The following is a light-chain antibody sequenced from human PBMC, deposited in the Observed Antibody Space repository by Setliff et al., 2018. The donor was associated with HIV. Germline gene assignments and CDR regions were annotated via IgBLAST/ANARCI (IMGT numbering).Light chain of an antibody. CDR2: EVR. Sequence: LTQPASVSGSPGQSITISCTGTSSDVGGYSHVSWYQQHPGKAPKLILYEVRNRPSGVSNRFSGSKSGNTASLTISGLQAEDEADYYCSSYAITNTLPFGTGTKV. J-gene: IGLJ1*01. CDR3: SSYAITNTLP. V-gene: IGLV2-14*01. CDR1: SSDVGGYSH.